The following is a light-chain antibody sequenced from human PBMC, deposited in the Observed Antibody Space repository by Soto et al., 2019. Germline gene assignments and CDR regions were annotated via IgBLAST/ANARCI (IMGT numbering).Light chain of an antibody. CDR3: QQYNTYSRT. Sequence: DMPMTQSPSTLSASVGDRVTITCRASQSIGTWLAWYQQKPGKAPSLLIYKASNLESGVPSRFSGSGSGTEFTLTISSLQPDDFATYYCQQYNTYSRTFGQGTKVEIK. CDR2: KAS. CDR1: QSIGTW. V-gene: IGKV1-5*03. J-gene: IGKJ1*01.